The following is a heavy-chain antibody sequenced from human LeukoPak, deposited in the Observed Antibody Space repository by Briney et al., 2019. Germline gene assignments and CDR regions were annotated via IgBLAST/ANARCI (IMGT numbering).Heavy chain of an antibody. Sequence: GGSLRFSCAASGFTFSNYWMHWVRQAPGKGLVWVSRINTDGSSTSYTDSMKGRFTISRDNAKNTLYLQMNSLRAEDTAVYYCAKSLTTVTYSYYYYMDVWGKGTTVTVSS. CDR3: AKSLTTVTYSYYYYMDV. CDR1: GFTFSNYW. CDR2: INTDGSST. D-gene: IGHD4-11*01. J-gene: IGHJ6*03. V-gene: IGHV3-74*01.